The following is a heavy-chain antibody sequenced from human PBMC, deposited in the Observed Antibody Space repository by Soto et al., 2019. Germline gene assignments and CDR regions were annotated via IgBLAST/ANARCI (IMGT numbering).Heavy chain of an antibody. D-gene: IGHD3-10*01. J-gene: IGHJ5*02. CDR2: IFYSGSS. Sequence: QNPSITRTVSGDSLIGNDHCWGWFRQPPGKGLEWIGSIFYSGSSYHNPSLKSRVNISVDTSKNPFSLKLSSVTAAEKAVDYWARGILRFGELFQHPWGQG. CDR3: ARGILRFGELFQHP. V-gene: IGHV4-39*07. CDR1: GDSLIGNDHC.